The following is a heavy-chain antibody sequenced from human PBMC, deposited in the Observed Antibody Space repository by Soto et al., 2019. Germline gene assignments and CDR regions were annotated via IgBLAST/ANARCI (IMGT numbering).Heavy chain of an antibody. J-gene: IGHJ4*02. CDR3: ARDLEFRDGNISHPDY. CDR2: IMPIIGTA. CDR1: GGTFSSHV. V-gene: IGHV1-69*01. D-gene: IGHD3-10*01. Sequence: QVQLVQSGAEVKKPGSSVKVSCKASGGTFSSHVFNWVRQAPGQGLEWMGGIMPIIGTANYAQKFQGRVTITADESTSPAYMELSSLRSEDTAVYYCARDLEFRDGNISHPDYWGQGTLVTVSS.